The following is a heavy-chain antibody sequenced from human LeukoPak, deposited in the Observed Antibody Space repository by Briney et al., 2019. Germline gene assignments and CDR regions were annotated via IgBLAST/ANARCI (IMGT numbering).Heavy chain of an antibody. Sequence: GGSLRLSCAASGFTFDDYAMHWVRQAPGKGLEWVSGISWNSGSIGYADSVKGRFTISRDNAKSSLYLQMNSLRAEDTALYYCAKGASGSGWYLFDYWGQGTLVTVSS. D-gene: IGHD6-19*01. CDR1: GFTFDDYA. CDR2: ISWNSGSI. V-gene: IGHV3-9*01. CDR3: AKGASGSGWYLFDY. J-gene: IGHJ4*02.